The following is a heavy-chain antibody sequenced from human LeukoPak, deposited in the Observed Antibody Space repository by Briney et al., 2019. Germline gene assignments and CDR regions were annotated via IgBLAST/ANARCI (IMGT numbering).Heavy chain of an antibody. CDR1: GGSFSGYY. CDR2: INHSGST. Sequence: SETVSLTCAVYGGSFSGYYWSWIRQPPGKGLEWFGEINHSGSTNYNPSLKSRVTISVDTSKNQFSLKLSSVTAADTAVYYCARTGRYGQAWFDPWGQGTLVTVSS. V-gene: IGHV4-34*01. D-gene: IGHD1-1*01. CDR3: ARTGRYGQAWFDP. J-gene: IGHJ5*02.